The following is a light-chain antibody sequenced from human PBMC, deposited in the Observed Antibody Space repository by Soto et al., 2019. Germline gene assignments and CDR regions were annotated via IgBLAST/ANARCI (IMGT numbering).Light chain of an antibody. J-gene: IGKJ5*01. V-gene: IGKV1-5*03. CDR2: KAS. CDR1: QNINNW. Sequence: DIQMTQSPSTLSASVGDRVTITCRASQNINNWLAWYQQKPEKAPNLLIYKASNLESGVPSRFSGSGSGTDFTLTISSLEPEDFAVYYCQQRSNWPSITFGQGTRLEIK. CDR3: QQRSNWPSIT.